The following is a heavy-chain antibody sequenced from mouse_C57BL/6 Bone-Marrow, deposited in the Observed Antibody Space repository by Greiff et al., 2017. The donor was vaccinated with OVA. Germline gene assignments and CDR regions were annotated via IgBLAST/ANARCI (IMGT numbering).Heavy chain of an antibody. Sequence: QVQLQQSGAELARPGASVKLSCKASGYTFTSYGISWVKQRPGQGLEWFGEIYPRSGNTYYNEKFKGKATLTADKSSSTAYMELRSLTSEDSAVYFCARWISFDYWGQGTTLTVSS. J-gene: IGHJ2*01. CDR1: GYTFTSYG. V-gene: IGHV1-81*01. CDR2: IYPRSGNT. CDR3: ARWISFDY.